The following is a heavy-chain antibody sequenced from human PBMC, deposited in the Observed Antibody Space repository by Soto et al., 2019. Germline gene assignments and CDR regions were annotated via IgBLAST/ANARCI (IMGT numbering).Heavy chain of an antibody. Sequence: ASVKVSCKASGYTFTSYGISWVRQAPGQGLEWMGWISAYNGNTNYAQKLQGRVTMTTDTSTSTAYMELRSLRSDDTAVYYCARDYGGGVGSETIDYWGQGTLVTVAS. CDR1: GYTFTSYG. D-gene: IGHD2-8*02. CDR2: ISAYNGNT. J-gene: IGHJ4*02. CDR3: ARDYGGGVGSETIDY. V-gene: IGHV1-18*01.